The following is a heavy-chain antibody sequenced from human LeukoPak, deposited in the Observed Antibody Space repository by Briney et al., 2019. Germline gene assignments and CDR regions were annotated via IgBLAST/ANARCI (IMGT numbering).Heavy chain of an antibody. Sequence: ASVKVSCEVSGYTLTELSMNWVRQAPGKGLEWMGGFEPDGGETNYAQKLKGRVTMTDDTSRDSAYIQMSSLRSEDTAVYYCATDQGGIAAAGNDYYMDVWGKGTTVTVSS. CDR1: GYTLTELS. J-gene: IGHJ6*03. D-gene: IGHD6-13*01. CDR2: FEPDGGET. V-gene: IGHV1-24*01. CDR3: ATDQGGIAAAGNDYYMDV.